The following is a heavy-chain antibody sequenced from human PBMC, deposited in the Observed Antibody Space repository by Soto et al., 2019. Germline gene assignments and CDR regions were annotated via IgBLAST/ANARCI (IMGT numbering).Heavy chain of an antibody. V-gene: IGHV4-30-2*01. Sequence: SETLSLTCAVSGGSISSGGYSWSWIRQPPGKGLEWIGYIYHSGSTYYNPSLKSRVTISVDTSKNQFSLKLSSVTAADTAVYYCARGSSSWFPYYYYYGMDVWGQGTTVTVSS. CDR1: GGSISSGGYS. CDR3: ARGSSSWFPYYYYYGMDV. D-gene: IGHD6-13*01. J-gene: IGHJ6*02. CDR2: IYHSGST.